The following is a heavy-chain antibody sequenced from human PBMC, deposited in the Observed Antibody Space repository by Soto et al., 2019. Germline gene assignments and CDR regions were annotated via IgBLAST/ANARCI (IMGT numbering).Heavy chain of an antibody. Sequence: GGSLRLSCAASGFTFSNYVMTWVRQAPGKGLEWVSAITTSGSSTYYADSVRGRFTISRDNSKNTLYLQMNSLGAEDTAVYYCAKAGGGTFDYGVDVWGQGTTVTVSS. V-gene: IGHV3-23*01. J-gene: IGHJ6*02. CDR2: ITTSGSST. CDR3: AKAGGGTFDYGVDV. CDR1: GFTFSNYV. D-gene: IGHD3-16*01.